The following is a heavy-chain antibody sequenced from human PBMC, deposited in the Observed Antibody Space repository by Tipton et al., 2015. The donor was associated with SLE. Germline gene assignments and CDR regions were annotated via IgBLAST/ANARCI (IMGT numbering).Heavy chain of an antibody. Sequence: SLRLSCAASGFSLNNYGVFWVRQAPGKGLDWVTVIAYDGVNKYYADSVKGRFTISRDDSKNEVDLQMNSLRVEDTAVYYCAKQAKGADGYGYTHYAMDVWGQGTTVTVS. CDR3: AKQAKGADGYGYTHYAMDV. V-gene: IGHV3-30*19. D-gene: IGHD5-18*01. CDR1: GFSLNNYG. CDR2: IAYDGVNK. J-gene: IGHJ6*02.